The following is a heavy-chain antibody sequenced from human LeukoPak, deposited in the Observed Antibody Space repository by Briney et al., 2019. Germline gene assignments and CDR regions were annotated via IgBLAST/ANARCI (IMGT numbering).Heavy chain of an antibody. CDR2: IKQDGSEK. J-gene: IGHJ4*02. CDR1: GFTFSSYD. CDR3: ARGITTDY. D-gene: IGHD5-24*01. V-gene: IGHV3-7*04. Sequence: GGSLRLSCAASGFTFSSYDMSWVRQAPGKGLEWVANIKQDGSEKYYVDSVKGRLTISRDNAKNSLYLQMNSLRAEDTAVYYCARGITTDYWGQGTLVTVSS.